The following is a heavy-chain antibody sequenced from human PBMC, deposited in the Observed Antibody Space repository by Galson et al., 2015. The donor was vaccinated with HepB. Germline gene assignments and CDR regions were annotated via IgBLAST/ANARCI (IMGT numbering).Heavy chain of an antibody. CDR3: ARLPGGRYLAH. J-gene: IGHJ4*01. V-gene: IGHV4-59*08. Sequence: ETLSLTCTVSGDSISAFYWSWIRQPPGKGLEWIGYIYYSGGYTNYNPSLGSRVTTSGDTSKNQFSLKLRSVTAADTAMYYCARLPGGRYLAHWGPGTLLTVSS. D-gene: IGHD1-26*01. CDR2: IYYSGGYT. CDR1: GDSISAFY.